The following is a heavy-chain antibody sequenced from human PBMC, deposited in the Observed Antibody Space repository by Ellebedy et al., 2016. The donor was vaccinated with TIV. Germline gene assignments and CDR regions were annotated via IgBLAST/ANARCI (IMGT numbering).Heavy chain of an antibody. CDR1: GFTFSSYE. CDR3: ARHYPDY. J-gene: IGHJ4*02. CDR2: ISGSASVT. D-gene: IGHD3-10*01. Sequence: PGGSLRLSCAVSGFTFSSYEMNWVRQAPGKGLEWVSYISGSASVTAYADSVKGRFTISRDNARTSLYLQMNSLRAEDTAVYYCARHYPDYWGQGTLVTVSS. V-gene: IGHV3-48*03.